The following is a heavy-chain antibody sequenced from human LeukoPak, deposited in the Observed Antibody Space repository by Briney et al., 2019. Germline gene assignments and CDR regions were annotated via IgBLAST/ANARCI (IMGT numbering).Heavy chain of an antibody. CDR3: ARNDGGSTARFDP. CDR1: GGPISSTRYY. D-gene: IGHD1-26*01. CDR2: INYSGTT. V-gene: IGHV4-39*07. J-gene: IGHJ5*02. Sequence: SETLSLTCTVSGGPISSTRYYWGWLRQPAGRGLEWIGSINYSGTTYYNPSLKSRVTLSIDTSNNHFSLSLLSVTAADTAVFYCARNDGGSTARFDPWGQGTLVTVSS.